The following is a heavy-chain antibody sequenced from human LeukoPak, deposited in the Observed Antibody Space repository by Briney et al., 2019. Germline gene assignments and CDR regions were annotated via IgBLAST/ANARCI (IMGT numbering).Heavy chain of an antibody. CDR1: GGSINNYY. J-gene: IGHJ3*02. Sequence: SETLSLTCTVAGGSINNYYWSWIRQSPGKGLEWIGYIYYSGSTNYNPSLKSRVTISVDTSKNHFSLKLSSVTAADTAVYYCARVVTTVDAFDIWGQGTMVTVSS. V-gene: IGHV4-59*01. D-gene: IGHD4-17*01. CDR2: IYYSGST. CDR3: ARVVTTVDAFDI.